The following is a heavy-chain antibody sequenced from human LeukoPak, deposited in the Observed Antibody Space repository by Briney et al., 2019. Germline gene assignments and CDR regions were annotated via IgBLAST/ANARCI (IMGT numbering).Heavy chain of an antibody. Sequence: SGTLSLTCHVSDYSISSSYWSWVRQPPGKGLEWIGYVYYTGDANYNPSLKSRVIISLDTSKNQFSLKVSSVTAADTAVYYCARHTFARPFDSWGQGTLVTVSS. D-gene: IGHD6-6*01. V-gene: IGHV4-59*08. CDR3: ARHTFARPFDS. CDR1: DYSISSSY. CDR2: VYYTGDA. J-gene: IGHJ4*02.